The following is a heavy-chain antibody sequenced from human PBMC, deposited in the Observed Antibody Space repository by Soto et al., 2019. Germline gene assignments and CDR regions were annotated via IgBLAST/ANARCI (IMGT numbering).Heavy chain of an antibody. Sequence: PGGSLRLSCAASGFTFSSYGMHWVRQAPGKGLEWVAVISYDGSNKYYADSVKGRFTISRDNSKNTLYLQMNSLRAEDTAVYYCAKQAAAIDYWGQGTLGTVS. CDR1: GFTFSSYG. CDR2: ISYDGSNK. J-gene: IGHJ4*02. D-gene: IGHD6-13*01. CDR3: AKQAAAIDY. V-gene: IGHV3-30*18.